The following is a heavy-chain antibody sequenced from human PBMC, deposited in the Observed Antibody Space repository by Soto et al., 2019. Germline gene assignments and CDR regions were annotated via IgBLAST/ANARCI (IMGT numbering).Heavy chain of an antibody. CDR3: SRVRKDTALAF. D-gene: IGHD5-18*01. CDR2: ISHDGITK. V-gene: IGHV3-30*03. J-gene: IGHJ3*01. CDR1: GFTFSDHG. Sequence: QVQLVESGGGVVQPGRSLRLSCAASGFTFSDHGMHWVRQVPDKGLEWVAVISHDGITKYYADSLKGRFTISRDNSNNSVFLLMTGFRGNAEGTASWSRVRKDTALAF.